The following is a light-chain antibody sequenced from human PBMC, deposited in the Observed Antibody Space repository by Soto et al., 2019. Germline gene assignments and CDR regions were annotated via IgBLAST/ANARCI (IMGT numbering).Light chain of an antibody. J-gene: IGKJ1*01. Sequence: EVVMTQSPATLSVSPGESATLSCRASQSVGSNLAWYQQKPGQPPRLLLYATSTRATGIPARISGSGSGTEFTLTISSPRTEDSAVYYCQQHNAWPRTFGHGTKVEI. CDR3: QQHNAWPRT. CDR1: QSVGSN. CDR2: ATS. V-gene: IGKV3-15*01.